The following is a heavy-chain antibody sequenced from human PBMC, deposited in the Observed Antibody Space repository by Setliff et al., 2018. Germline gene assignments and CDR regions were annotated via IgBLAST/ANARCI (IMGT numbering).Heavy chain of an antibody. CDR1: GASISSSNW. V-gene: IGHV4-4*02. CDR3: ARSRTIAVKGGVFAV. D-gene: IGHD6-19*01. CDR2: IYHSGSA. Sequence: SETLSLTCAVSGASISSSNWWSWVRQPPGKGLEWIGEIYHSGSANYNPSLKSRVTISLDTSKNQFSLELNSVTAADTAVYYCARSRTIAVKGGVFAVWGRGTLVTVSS. J-gene: IGHJ2*01.